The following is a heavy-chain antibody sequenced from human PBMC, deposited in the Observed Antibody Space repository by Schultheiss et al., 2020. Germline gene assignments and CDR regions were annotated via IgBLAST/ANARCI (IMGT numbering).Heavy chain of an antibody. D-gene: IGHD3-3*01. Sequence: LSLTCAASGFTFSSYGMHWVRQAPGKGLEWVAVISYDGSNKYYADSVKGRFTISRDNSKNTLYLQMNSLRAEDTAVYYCAKAALGSSTIFGVAHSDYGMDVWGRGTTSTVSS. CDR3: AKAALGSSTIFGVAHSDYGMDV. CDR2: ISYDGSNK. CDR1: GFTFSSYG. V-gene: IGHV3-33*05. J-gene: IGHJ6*02.